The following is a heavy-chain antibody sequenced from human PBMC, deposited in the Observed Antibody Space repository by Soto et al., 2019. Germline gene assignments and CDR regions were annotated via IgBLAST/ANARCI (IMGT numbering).Heavy chain of an antibody. Sequence: EVQQVESGGGLIQPGGSLRLSCAASGFTVSSNYMSWVRQAPGKGLEWVSVIYTCGSTYYADSVKGRFTISRDYSKTTLYLRMNDRRVGDTAVYYCARDARASCYTGSFSWGRDVWGQGTTVTVCS. CDR1: GFTVSSNY. V-gene: IGHV3-66*03. D-gene: IGHD2-2*02. CDR2: IYTCGST. J-gene: IGHJ6*02. CDR3: ARDARASCYTGSFSWGRDV.